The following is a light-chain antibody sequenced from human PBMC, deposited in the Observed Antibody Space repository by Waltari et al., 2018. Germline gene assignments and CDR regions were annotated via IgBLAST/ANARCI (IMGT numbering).Light chain of an antibody. CDR3: QQYFTTPPV. CDR2: WAS. J-gene: IGKJ4*01. Sequence: DIVMTQSPDSLAVSLGERANINWKSSQNILYNSNNKNYLAWYQQKPGQSPRVHINWASIRESGVPDRFSASGSGTEFTLTINNLEAGDVAVYYCQQYFTTPPVFGGGTRVEI. V-gene: IGKV4-1*01. CDR1: QNILYNSNNKNY.